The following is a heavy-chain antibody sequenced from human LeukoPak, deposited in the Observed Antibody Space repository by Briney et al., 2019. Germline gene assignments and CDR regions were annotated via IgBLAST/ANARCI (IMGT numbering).Heavy chain of an antibody. CDR3: ANSLAYGDYLGNFDY. CDR2: IYYSGST. V-gene: IGHV4-39*01. Sequence: PSETLSLTCTVSGGSISSSNYHWGWIRQPPGKGLEWIGTIYYSGSTYFNPSLKSRVTISVDTSKSQFSLNLSSVTAADTAVYFCANSLAYGDYLGNFDYWGQGTLVTVSS. CDR1: GGSISSSNYH. J-gene: IGHJ4*02. D-gene: IGHD4-17*01.